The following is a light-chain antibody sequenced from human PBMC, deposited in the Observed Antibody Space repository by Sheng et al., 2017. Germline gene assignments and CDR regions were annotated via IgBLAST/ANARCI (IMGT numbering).Light chain of an antibody. CDR1: QSVSSNS. Sequence: EIVLTQSPGTLSLSPGERASFSCRASQSVSSNSLAWYQQKPGQAPRLIIYDASSRASGIPEKFTGSGSGTDFTLTISRLEPEDFAVYYCQQYAGSPETFGQGTKVEVK. CDR3: QQYAGSPET. V-gene: IGKV3-20*01. CDR2: DAS. J-gene: IGKJ1*01.